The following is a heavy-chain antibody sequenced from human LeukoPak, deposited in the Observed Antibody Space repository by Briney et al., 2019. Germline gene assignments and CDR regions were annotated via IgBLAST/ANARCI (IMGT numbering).Heavy chain of an antibody. CDR1: GGSITNYY. CDR2: IYFSGTT. V-gene: IGHV4-59*01. Sequence: SETLSLTCTVSGGSITNYYWTWIRQPPGKGLEWIGYIYFSGTTNYNPSLKSRVTISLDTSNSQFSLRLTSVTAADTAVYYCARIAPSSGTYWGTLYYYMDVWGKGTTVTVSS. CDR3: ARIAPSSGTYWGTLYYYMDV. D-gene: IGHD1-26*01. J-gene: IGHJ6*03.